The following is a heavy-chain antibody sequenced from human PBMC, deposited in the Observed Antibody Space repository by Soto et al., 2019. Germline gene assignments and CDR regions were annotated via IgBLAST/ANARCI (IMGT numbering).Heavy chain of an antibody. CDR3: ARGGYSYGPTLDYYGMDV. J-gene: IGHJ6*02. Sequence: LRLSCAASGFTFSSYGMHWVRQAPGKGLEWVAVIWYDGSNKYYADSVKGRFTISRDNSKNTLYLQMNSLRAEDTAVYYCARGGYSYGPTLDYYGMDVWGQGTTVTVSS. CDR1: GFTFSSYG. CDR2: IWYDGSNK. D-gene: IGHD5-18*01. V-gene: IGHV3-33*01.